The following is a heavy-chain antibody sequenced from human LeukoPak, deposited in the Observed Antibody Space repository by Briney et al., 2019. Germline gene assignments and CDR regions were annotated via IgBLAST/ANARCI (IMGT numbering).Heavy chain of an antibody. CDR3: ARGLWPNIVVVITTGNWFDP. CDR1: GGTFSSYA. V-gene: IGHV1-8*02. CDR2: MNPNSGNT. D-gene: IGHD3-22*01. Sequence: ASVKVSCKASGGTFSSYAISWVRQATGQGLEWMGWMNPNSGNTGYAQKFQGRVTMTRNTSISTAYMELSSLRSEDTAVYYCARGLWPNIVVVITTGNWFDPWGQGTLVTVSS. J-gene: IGHJ5*02.